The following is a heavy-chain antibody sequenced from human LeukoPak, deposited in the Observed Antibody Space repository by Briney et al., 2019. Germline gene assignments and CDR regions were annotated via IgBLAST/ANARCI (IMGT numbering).Heavy chain of an antibody. V-gene: IGHV4-39*01. J-gene: IGHJ4*02. CDR2: IYYSGST. D-gene: IGHD6-6*01. CDR3: ARRLAARRWEGFDY. Sequence: PSQTLSLTCAVSGGSISSSSYYWGWIRQPPGKGLEWIVSIYYSGSTYYNPSLKSRVTISVDTSKNQFSLKLSSVTAADTAVYYCARRLAARRWEGFDYWGQGTLVTVSS. CDR1: GGSISSSSYY.